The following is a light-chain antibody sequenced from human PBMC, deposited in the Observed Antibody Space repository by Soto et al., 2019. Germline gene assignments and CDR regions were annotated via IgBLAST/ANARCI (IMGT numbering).Light chain of an antibody. CDR2: AAT. J-gene: IGKJ5*01. V-gene: IGKV1-6*01. CDR3: QQLNTLPFT. CDR1: TGIRTD. Sequence: AIQLTQSPSSLSASVGDRVTITCRASTGIRTDLSWYQQKPGKVPKVLIYAATSLHSGVPSRFSGSGSGTDFTLTISRLQTEDFATYHCQQLNTLPFTFGQGTRLEIK.